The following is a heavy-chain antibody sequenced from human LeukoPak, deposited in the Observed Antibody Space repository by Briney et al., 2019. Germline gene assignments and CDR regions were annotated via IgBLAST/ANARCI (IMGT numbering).Heavy chain of an antibody. Sequence: SETLSLTCTVSGGSISSYYWSWIQQPPGKGLEWIGYIYYSGSTNYNPSLKSRVTISVDTSKNQFSLKLSSVTAADTAVYYCARMYYYASSGTFDIWGQGTMVTVSS. J-gene: IGHJ3*02. CDR2: IYYSGST. D-gene: IGHD3-22*01. V-gene: IGHV4-59*01. CDR3: ARMYYYASSGTFDI. CDR1: GGSISSYY.